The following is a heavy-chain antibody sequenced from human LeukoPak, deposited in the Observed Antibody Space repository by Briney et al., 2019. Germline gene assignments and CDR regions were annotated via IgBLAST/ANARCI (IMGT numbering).Heavy chain of an antibody. Sequence: PSETLSLTCTVSGASISSSNYYWGWIRQPPGEGLEWIGYTYYSSSTYYNPSLKSRVTISVDTSKNQFSLMLNSVTAADTAVYYCATPGRIAVAGQFDYWGQGTLVTVSS. CDR3: ATPGRIAVAGQFDY. V-gene: IGHV4-39*01. J-gene: IGHJ4*02. CDR2: TYYSSST. CDR1: GASISSSNYY. D-gene: IGHD6-19*01.